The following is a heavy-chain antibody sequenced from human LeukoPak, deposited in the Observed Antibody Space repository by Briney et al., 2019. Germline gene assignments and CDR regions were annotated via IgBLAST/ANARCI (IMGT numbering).Heavy chain of an antibody. CDR3: ARRARAGGSLYYFDY. CDR2: IYPGDSDT. Sequence: PGESLKISCKGSGYSFTSYWIGWVRQMPGKGLEWMGIIYPGDSDTRYSPSFQGQVTISADKSISTAYLQWSSLKASDTAMYYCARRARAGGSLYYFDYWGQGTLVTVSS. V-gene: IGHV5-51*03. J-gene: IGHJ4*02. CDR1: GYSFTSYW. D-gene: IGHD2-15*01.